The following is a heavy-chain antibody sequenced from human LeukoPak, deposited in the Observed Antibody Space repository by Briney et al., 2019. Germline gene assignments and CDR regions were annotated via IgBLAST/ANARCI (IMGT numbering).Heavy chain of an antibody. J-gene: IGHJ4*02. CDR1: GGSISSSNW. CDR3: ARFIPLGNIYSSGPWGYFDY. D-gene: IGHD6-19*01. CDR2: IYHSGST. V-gene: IGHV4-4*02. Sequence: KPSGTLSLTCAVSGGSISSSNWWSWVRQPPGKGLEWIGEIYHSGSTNYNPSLKSRVTISVDKSKNQFSLKLSSVTAADTAVYYCARFIPLGNIYSSGPWGYFDYWGQGTLVTVSS.